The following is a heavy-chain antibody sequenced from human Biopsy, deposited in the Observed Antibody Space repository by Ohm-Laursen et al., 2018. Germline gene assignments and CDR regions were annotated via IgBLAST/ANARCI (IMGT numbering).Heavy chain of an antibody. CDR3: ARGSNDFGGLYFPR. D-gene: IGHD4-23*01. CDR1: GGSFTGHC. CDR2: ISYTGYT. Sequence: GTLSLTCTVSGGSFTGHCWSWIRQPPGKGLEWIGHISYTGYTSYNASLKSRVTISVGTSRNHFSLRLSSLTAADTAVYYCARGSNDFGGLYFPRWGQGTLLTVSS. J-gene: IGHJ4*02. V-gene: IGHV4-59*11.